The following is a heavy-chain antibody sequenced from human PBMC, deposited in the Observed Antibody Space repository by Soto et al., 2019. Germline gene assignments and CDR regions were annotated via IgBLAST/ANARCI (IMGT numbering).Heavy chain of an antibody. D-gene: IGHD5-12*01. J-gene: IGHJ6*02. CDR3: ASTIEMATISYYYYYGMDV. CDR1: GYTFTSYY. CDR2: INPSGGST. V-gene: IGHV1-46*01. Sequence: ASVKVSCKASGYTFTSYYMHWVRHAPGQGLDWMGIINPSGGSTSYAQKFQGRVTMTRDTSTSTVYMELSSLRSEDTAVYYCASTIEMATISYYYYYGMDVWGQGTTVTVSS.